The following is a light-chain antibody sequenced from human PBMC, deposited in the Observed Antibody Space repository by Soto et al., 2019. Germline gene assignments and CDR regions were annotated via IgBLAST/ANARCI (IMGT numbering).Light chain of an antibody. CDR3: QQSAKIPRT. Sequence: DIPMTQSPSSLSASVGDRVTITCRASQTINNYVSRYQQKQGKAPKSLIYAASTLQRGVPTLLSGSGSGTDFTLTINSLQPEDSAIYYCQQSAKIPRTFGQGTKVEI. J-gene: IGKJ1*01. V-gene: IGKV1-39*01. CDR2: AAS. CDR1: QTINNY.